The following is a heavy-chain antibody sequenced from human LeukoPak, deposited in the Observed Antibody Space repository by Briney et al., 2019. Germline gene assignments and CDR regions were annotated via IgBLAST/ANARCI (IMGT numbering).Heavy chain of an antibody. J-gene: IGHJ4*02. D-gene: IGHD6-13*01. CDR3: AKNPAAAAPYYFDY. CDR1: GITFSSYG. V-gene: IGHV3-30*02. CDR2: IRYDGSNV. Sequence: GGSLRLSCAASGITFSSYGMHWVRQAPGKGLEWVAMIRYDGSNVYYTDSVKGRFTMSRDNSKNTLYLQMNSLIPEDTAVYYCAKNPAAAAPYYFDYWGQGTLVTVSS.